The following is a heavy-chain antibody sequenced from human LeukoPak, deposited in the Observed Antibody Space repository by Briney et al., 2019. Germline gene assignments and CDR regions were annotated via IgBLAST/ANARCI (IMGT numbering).Heavy chain of an antibody. V-gene: IGHV4-34*01. CDR3: ARAMVRGSVWFDP. CDR2: INHSGST. Sequence: SETLSLTCAVHGGSFSGYYWSWIRQPPGKGLEWIGEINHSGSTNYNPSLKSRVTLSVDTSKNQFSLKLSSVTAADTAVYYCARAMVRGSVWFDPWGQGTLVTVSS. J-gene: IGHJ5*02. CDR1: GGSFSGYY. D-gene: IGHD3-10*01.